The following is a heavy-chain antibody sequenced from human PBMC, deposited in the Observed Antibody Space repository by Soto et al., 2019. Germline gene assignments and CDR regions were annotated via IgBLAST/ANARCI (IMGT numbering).Heavy chain of an antibody. CDR1: GFTFSSYW. V-gene: IGHV3-74*01. CDR2: INSDGSST. D-gene: IGHD2-15*01. CDR3: ARDTGYCSGDSCYLWNYFDY. Sequence: EVQLVESGGGLVQPGGSLRLSCAASGFTFSSYWMHWVRQAPGKGLVWVSRINSDGSSTSYADSVKGRFTISRDNAKNTLYLQMNSLRAEDTAVYYCARDTGYCSGDSCYLWNYFDYWGQGTLVTVSS. J-gene: IGHJ4*02.